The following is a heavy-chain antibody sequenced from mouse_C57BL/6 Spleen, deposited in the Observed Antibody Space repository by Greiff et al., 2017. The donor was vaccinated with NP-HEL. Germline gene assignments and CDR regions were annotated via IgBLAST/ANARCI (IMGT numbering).Heavy chain of an antibody. J-gene: IGHJ2*01. CDR2: ISSGSSTI. D-gene: IGHD1-1*01. Sequence: EVQLVESGGGLVKPGGSLKLSCAASGFTFSDYGMHWVRQAPEKGLEWVAYISSGSSTIYYADTVKGRFTISRDNAKNTLFLQMTSLRSEDTAMYYFSREGPYYYGSSYYFDYWGQGTTLTVSS. V-gene: IGHV5-17*01. CDR1: GFTFSDYG. CDR3: SREGPYYYGSSYYFDY.